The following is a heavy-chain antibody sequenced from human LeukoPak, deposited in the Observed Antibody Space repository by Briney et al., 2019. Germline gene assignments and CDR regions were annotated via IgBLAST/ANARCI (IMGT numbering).Heavy chain of an antibody. J-gene: IGHJ4*02. CDR3: ARDREYYYDSSGYSYVSDY. Sequence: SVKVSCKSSGGTFSSYAISWVRQAPGQGLEWMGRIIPIFGTANYAQKFQGRVTITADKSTSTAYMELSSLRSEDTAVYYCARDREYYYDSSGYSYVSDYWGQGTLVTVSS. D-gene: IGHD3-22*01. CDR1: GGTFSSYA. V-gene: IGHV1-69*06. CDR2: IIPIFGTA.